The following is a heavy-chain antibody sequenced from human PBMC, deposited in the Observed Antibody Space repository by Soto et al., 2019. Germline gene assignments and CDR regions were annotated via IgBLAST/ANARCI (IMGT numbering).Heavy chain of an antibody. V-gene: IGHV1-46*03. D-gene: IGHD2-21*02. Sequence: QAQLVHSGAEVKKPGASVKVSCKASENTFSSYSLHWVRQAPGQGLEWMGMIHPSGGGATYAQPVLGRVTMTRDNSTSTVFMEQRSLRSEATAIYYCSRGGQITVVTASFDFWGQGTLVSVAS. CDR3: SRGGQITVVTASFDF. J-gene: IGHJ4*02. CDR1: ENTFSSYS. CDR2: IHPSGGGA.